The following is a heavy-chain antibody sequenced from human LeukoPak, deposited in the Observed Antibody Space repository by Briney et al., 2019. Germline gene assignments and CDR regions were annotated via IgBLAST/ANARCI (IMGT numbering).Heavy chain of an antibody. CDR1: GFTFSARW. CDR3: ARELGSYEGGYYGMDV. J-gene: IGHJ6*02. CDR2: INEDGSEK. Sequence: GGSLRLSCAASGFTFSARWMSWVRQAPGKGLEWVANINEDGSEKNYVESLKGRFTISRDNAKNSLYLQMNSLRAEDTALYYCARELGSYEGGYYGMDVWGQGTTVTVSS. D-gene: IGHD1-26*01. V-gene: IGHV3-7*01.